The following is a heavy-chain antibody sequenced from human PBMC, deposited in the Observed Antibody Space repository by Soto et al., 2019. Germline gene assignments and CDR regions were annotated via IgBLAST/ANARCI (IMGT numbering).Heavy chain of an antibody. D-gene: IGHD2-2*01. J-gene: IGHJ6*02. CDR2: IISNGSYI. V-gene: IGHV3-21*01. CDR1: GFSFSSYR. Sequence: PXGSLRLSCAEYGFSFSSYRLNWVRQAPGKGLDWVSSIISNGSYICYADSVKGRFTISRENAKNSLYLQMDSLRADDTAVYYCARVGSSTSNYYYGMDAWRQGTTVTVSS. CDR3: ARVGSSTSNYYYGMDA.